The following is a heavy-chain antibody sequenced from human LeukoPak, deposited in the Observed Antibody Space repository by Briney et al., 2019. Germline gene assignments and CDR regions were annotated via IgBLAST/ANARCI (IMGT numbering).Heavy chain of an antibody. D-gene: IGHD5-18*01. CDR1: GFTFSNAW. CDR2: IKSKTDGGTT. V-gene: IGHV3-15*01. J-gene: IGHJ6*03. Sequence: GGSLRLSCAASGFTFSNAWMSWVRQAPGKGLEWVGRIKSKTDGGTTDYAAPVKGRFTISRDDSKNTLYLQMNSLKTEDTAVYYYTTRYSYGYSYYYYYMDVWGKGTTVTVSS. CDR3: TTRYSYGYSYYYYYMDV.